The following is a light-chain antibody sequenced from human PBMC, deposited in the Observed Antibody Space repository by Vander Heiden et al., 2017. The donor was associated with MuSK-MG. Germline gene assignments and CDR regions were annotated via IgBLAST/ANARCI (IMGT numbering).Light chain of an antibody. Sequence: DIVMTQSPDSLAVSLGERATINCKSSQTVLFSPNNKNCLAWYQHKPGQPPKVLIYWASTRESGVPDRFSGSGSGTDFTLTISSLQAEDVAVYYCHQDDSIPWTFGQGTKVEIK. CDR2: WAS. J-gene: IGKJ1*01. CDR3: HQDDSIPWT. CDR1: QTVLFSPNNKNC. V-gene: IGKV4-1*01.